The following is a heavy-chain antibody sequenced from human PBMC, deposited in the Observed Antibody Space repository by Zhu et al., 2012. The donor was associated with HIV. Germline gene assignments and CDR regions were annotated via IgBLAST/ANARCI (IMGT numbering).Heavy chain of an antibody. J-gene: IGHJ5*02. D-gene: IGHD6-19*01. CDR3: ARDSSVAGTLAYWFDP. V-gene: IGHV4-38-2*02. CDR2: IYHSGST. CDR1: GYSISSGYY. Sequence: QVQLQESGPGLVKPSGTLSLTCAVSGYSISSGYYWGWIRQPPGKGLEWIGSIYHSGSTYYNPSLKSRGTISVDTSKNQFSLKLSSVTAADTAVYYCARDSSVAGTLAYWFDPWGQGTLVTVSS.